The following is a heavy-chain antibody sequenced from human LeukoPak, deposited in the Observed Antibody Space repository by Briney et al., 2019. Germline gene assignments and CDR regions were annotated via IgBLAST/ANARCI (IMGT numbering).Heavy chain of an antibody. Sequence: ASVKVSCKASGGTFISYTISWVRQAPGQALEWMGRIIPILGIANYAQKCQGRVTITADKSTSTAYMELSSLRSEDTAVYYCARDRVVPADWYFDLWGRGTLVTVSS. V-gene: IGHV1-69*04. CDR3: ARDRVVPADWYFDL. CDR2: IIPILGIA. CDR1: GGTFISYT. D-gene: IGHD2-2*01. J-gene: IGHJ2*01.